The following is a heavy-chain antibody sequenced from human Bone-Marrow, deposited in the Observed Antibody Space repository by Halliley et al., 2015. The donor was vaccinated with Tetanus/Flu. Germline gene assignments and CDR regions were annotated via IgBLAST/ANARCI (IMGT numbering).Heavy chain of an antibody. CDR3: ARGYGVGYYCFDY. CDR2: ISSSGTT. Sequence: TLSLTCTVSGGSINSGGFYWSWIRQHPGKGLEWIGYISSSGTTYYNPSLKSPVTVSVDTSKNQFSLKLTSVTAADTAVYYCARGYGVGYYCFDYWGQGTLVTVSS. V-gene: IGHV4-31*01. J-gene: IGHJ4*02. D-gene: IGHD2-15*01. CDR1: GGSINSGGFY.